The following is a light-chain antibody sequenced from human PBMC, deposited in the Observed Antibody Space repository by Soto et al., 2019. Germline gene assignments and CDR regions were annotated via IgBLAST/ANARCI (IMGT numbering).Light chain of an antibody. CDR3: QQPRSWPPAIT. CDR2: DAS. J-gene: IGKJ5*01. CDR1: QSVSSY. V-gene: IGKV3-11*01. Sequence: DILFTEAPANMYLSPGGRATLSGRASQSVSSYLAWYQQKPRQAPRLLIYDASNRATGIPARFSGSGSGTDFTLTISRLEPEDYAVYYSQQPRSWPPAITFGQGTRLEIK.